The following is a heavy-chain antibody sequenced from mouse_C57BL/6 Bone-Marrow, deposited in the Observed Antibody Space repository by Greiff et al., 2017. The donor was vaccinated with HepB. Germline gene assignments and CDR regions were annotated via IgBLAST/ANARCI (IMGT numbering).Heavy chain of an antibody. V-gene: IGHV1-64*01. CDR3: ARKALLYGY. CDR1: GYTFTSYW. Sequence: VQLQQPGAELVKPGASVKLSCKASGYTFTSYWMHWVKQRSGQGLEWIGMIHPNSGSTNYNAKFKSKATLTVDKSSSTAYMQLSSLTSEDSAVYYCARKALLYGYWGQGTSVTVSS. D-gene: IGHD1-1*01. J-gene: IGHJ4*01. CDR2: IHPNSGST.